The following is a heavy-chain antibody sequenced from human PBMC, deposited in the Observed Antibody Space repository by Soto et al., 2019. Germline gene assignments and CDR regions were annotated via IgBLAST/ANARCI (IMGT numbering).Heavy chain of an antibody. J-gene: IGHJ5*02. V-gene: IGHV1-69*02. CDR1: GGTFSSYT. Sequence: ASVKVSCKASGGTFSSYTISWVRQAPGQGLEWMGRIIPILGIANYAQKFQGRVTITADKSTSTAYMELSSLRSEDTAVYYCARGDLYSSWFDPWGQGTLVTVSS. CDR2: IIPILGIA. CDR3: ARGDLYSSWFDP. D-gene: IGHD6-13*01.